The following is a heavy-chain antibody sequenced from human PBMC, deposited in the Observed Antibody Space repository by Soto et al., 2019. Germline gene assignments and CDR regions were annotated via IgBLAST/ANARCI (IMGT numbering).Heavy chain of an antibody. J-gene: IGHJ3*02. Sequence: QGTLKESGPTLVKPTQTLTLTCSFSGFSLSTSGVGVGWIRQSPGKALEWLALIYWSGDEHYRPSLKSRLSIIKDTSKNHVVLMMSDMEPVDTAQYYCARGLATLPVFAFDIWGQGTMVTVSS. CDR1: GFSLSTSGVG. D-gene: IGHD6-6*01. CDR2: IYWSGDE. CDR3: ARGLATLPVFAFDI. V-gene: IGHV2-5*01.